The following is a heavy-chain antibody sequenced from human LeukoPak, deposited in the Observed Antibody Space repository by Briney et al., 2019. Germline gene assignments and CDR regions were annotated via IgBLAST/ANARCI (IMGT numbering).Heavy chain of an antibody. J-gene: IGHJ6*03. Sequence: SVTDSCKASVGTFSSYAISWVRQAPGQGLEWMGGIIPIFGTANYAQKLQGRVTITTDESTSPAYMELSSLRSEDTAVYYCARVPQGDSSGYYWGYYYYYMDVWGKGTTVTVSS. CDR3: ARVPQGDSSGYYWGYYYYYMDV. D-gene: IGHD3-22*01. CDR2: IIPIFGTA. CDR1: VGTFSSYA. V-gene: IGHV1-69*05.